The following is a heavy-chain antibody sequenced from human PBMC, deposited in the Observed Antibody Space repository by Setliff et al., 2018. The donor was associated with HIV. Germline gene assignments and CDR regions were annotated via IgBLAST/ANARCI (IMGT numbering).Heavy chain of an antibody. J-gene: IGHJ1*01. CDR2: FDPEDGET. D-gene: IGHD3-22*01. V-gene: IGHV1-24*01. CDR1: GYSLTDLS. Sequence: ASVKVSCKVSGYSLTDLSIHWVRQAPGKGLEWMGGFDPEDGETVYAQKLQGRVTMTEDTSTDTAYMELSSLRSDDTAMYYCATIRAYYYDSSGQEYFQYWGHGTLVTVSS. CDR3: ATIRAYYYDSSGQEYFQY.